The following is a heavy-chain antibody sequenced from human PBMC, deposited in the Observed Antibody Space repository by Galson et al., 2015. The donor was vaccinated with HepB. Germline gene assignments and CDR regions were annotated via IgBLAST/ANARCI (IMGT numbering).Heavy chain of an antibody. Sequence: VKVSCKASGGTFSSYAISWVRQAPGQGLEWMGGIIPIFGTANYAQKFQGRVTITADESTSTAYMELSSLRSEDTAVYYCAGPEVGTVTYYYYGMDVWGQGTTVTVSS. CDR1: GGTFSSYA. J-gene: IGHJ6*02. D-gene: IGHD4-17*01. V-gene: IGHV1-69*13. CDR3: AGPEVGTVTYYYYGMDV. CDR2: IIPIFGTA.